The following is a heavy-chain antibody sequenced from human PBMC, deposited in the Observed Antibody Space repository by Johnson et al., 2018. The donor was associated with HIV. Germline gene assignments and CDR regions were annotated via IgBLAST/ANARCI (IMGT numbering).Heavy chain of an antibody. CDR2: ITWNSGRI. Sequence: QLVEYGGGLVQPGRSLRLSCAASGFTFEDYALHWVRQAPGKGLEWVSGITWNSGRIAYADSVKGRFTISRDNAKNSLYLQMNSLRAEDTALYYCAKVVGAYYYDSSGEAFDIWGQGTMVTVSS. CDR3: AKVVGAYYYDSSGEAFDI. V-gene: IGHV3-9*01. D-gene: IGHD3-22*01. J-gene: IGHJ3*02. CDR1: GFTFEDYA.